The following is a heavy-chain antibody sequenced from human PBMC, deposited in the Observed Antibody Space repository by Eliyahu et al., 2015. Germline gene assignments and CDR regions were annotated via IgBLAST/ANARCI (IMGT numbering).Heavy chain of an antibody. CDR3: ARLTGGPFDS. Sequence: QVHLQESGPGLVRPSEXLSLSCTVSGASISSHSWSWIRQPPGKGLEWIGYIFHSKNTNYNSSLKSRVTISVDSSKSQVSLEMRSATAADTAVYYCARLTGGPFDSWGQGTLVSVSS. D-gene: IGHD1-14*01. J-gene: IGHJ4*02. CDR2: IFHSKNT. CDR1: GASISSHS. V-gene: IGHV4-59*11.